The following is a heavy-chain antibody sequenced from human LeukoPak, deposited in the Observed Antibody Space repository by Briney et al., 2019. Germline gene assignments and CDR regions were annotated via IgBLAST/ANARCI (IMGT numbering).Heavy chain of an antibody. CDR3: ARGAPPRYGDY. CDR1: GFTVSSNY. J-gene: IGHJ4*02. V-gene: IGHV3-53*01. Sequence: PGGSLRLSCAASGFTVSSNYMSWVCQAPGKGLEWVSVIYSGGSTYYADSVKGRFTISRDNSKNTLYLQMNSLRAEDTAVYYCARGAPPRYGDYWGQGTLVTVSS. CDR2: IYSGGST. D-gene: IGHD4-17*01.